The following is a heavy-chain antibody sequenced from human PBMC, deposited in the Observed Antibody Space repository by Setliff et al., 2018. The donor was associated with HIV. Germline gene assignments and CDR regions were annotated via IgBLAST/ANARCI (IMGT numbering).Heavy chain of an antibody. Sequence: PGESLKISCEASGFTFSSYAMHWVRQAPGKGLEWVAFLRFGGSNQYYADSVKGRFTISRDNSRNTLYLQMHSLTPEDTAVYYCAKDVARRLAAIGRRGFFDSWGQGTLVTVSS. D-gene: IGHD6-13*01. CDR3: AKDVARRLAAIGRRGFFDS. CDR1: GFTFSSYA. J-gene: IGHJ4*02. V-gene: IGHV3-30*02. CDR2: LRFGGSNQ.